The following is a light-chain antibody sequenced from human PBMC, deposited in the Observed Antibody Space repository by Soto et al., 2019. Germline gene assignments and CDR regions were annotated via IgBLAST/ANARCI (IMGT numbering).Light chain of an antibody. CDR1: HTISSW. Sequence: IQMTHSPSTLSASLGAIVTITFRASHTISSWLAWYQQKPGKAPKLLIYKASTLKSGVPSRFSGSGSGTEFTLTTSSLQPDDFATYSCHQSYSTTWTFGQGTKVDI. CDR2: KAS. J-gene: IGKJ1*01. V-gene: IGKV1-5*03. CDR3: HQSYSTTWT.